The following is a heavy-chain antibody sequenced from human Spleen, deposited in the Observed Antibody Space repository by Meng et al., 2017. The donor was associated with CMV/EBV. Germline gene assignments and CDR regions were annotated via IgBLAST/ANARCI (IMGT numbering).Heavy chain of an antibody. CDR1: GASVTYYY. J-gene: IGHJ6*02. CDR3: ARRIVPTYGMDV. CDR2: IYYSGST. V-gene: IGHV4-59*02. Sequence: SETLSLTCSVSGASVTYYYWSWIRQPPGKGLEWIGYIYYSGSTNYNPSLKSRVTISVDTSKNQFSLKLSSVTAADTAVYYCARRIVPTYGMDVWGQGTTVTVSS. D-gene: IGHD3-16*02.